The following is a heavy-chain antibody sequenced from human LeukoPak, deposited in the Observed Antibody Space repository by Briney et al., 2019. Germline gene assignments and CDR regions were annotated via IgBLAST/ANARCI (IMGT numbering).Heavy chain of an antibody. CDR2: IYYSGST. Sequence: SETLSLTCTVSGGSISGSSYYWGWLRQPPGKGLEWIGSIYYSGSTYYNPSLKSRVTISVDTSKNQFSLKLSSVTAADTAVYYCASLYDQGAFDIWGQGTMVTVSS. J-gene: IGHJ3*02. D-gene: IGHD2/OR15-2a*01. V-gene: IGHV4-39*07. CDR1: GGSISGSSYY. CDR3: ASLYDQGAFDI.